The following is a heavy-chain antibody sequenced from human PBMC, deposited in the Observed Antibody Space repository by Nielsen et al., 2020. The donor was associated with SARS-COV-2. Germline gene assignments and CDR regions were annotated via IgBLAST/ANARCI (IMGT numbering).Heavy chain of an antibody. D-gene: IGHD2-8*01. V-gene: IGHV4-34*01. CDR3: ARDGVVGFDI. Sequence: WIRQPPGKGLEWIGEINHSGSTNYNPSLKSRVTISVDTSKNQFSLKLSSVTAADTAVYYCARDGVVGFDIWGQGTMVTVSS. J-gene: IGHJ3*02. CDR2: INHSGST.